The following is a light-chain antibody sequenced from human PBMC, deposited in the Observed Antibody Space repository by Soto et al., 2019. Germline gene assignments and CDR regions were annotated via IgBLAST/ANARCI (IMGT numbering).Light chain of an antibody. V-gene: IGKV1-27*01. J-gene: IGKJ1*01. CDR3: QKYNSAPL. Sequence: EYRVSISCRPSRGIGTALARYQQKPGTVLKLLIHSASTLQSGVPSLLSSSCSGTDFTITISNLQHEDAATYYCQKYNSAPLFGQGTKVDIK. CDR2: SAS. CDR1: RGIGTA.